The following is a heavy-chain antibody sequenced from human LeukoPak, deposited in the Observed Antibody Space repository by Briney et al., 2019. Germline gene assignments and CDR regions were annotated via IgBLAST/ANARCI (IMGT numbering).Heavy chain of an antibody. CDR1: GFTFTNYW. V-gene: IGHV3-7*01. CDR3: VRDPVDY. CDR2: IKQGASDK. J-gene: IGHJ4*02. Sequence: GSLRLSCAASGFTFTNYWMSWVRQAPGKGLEWVASIKQGASDKYYVDSVKGRFTISRDNAKNSLFLQMISLRAEDTALYYCVRDPVDYWGQGILVTVSS.